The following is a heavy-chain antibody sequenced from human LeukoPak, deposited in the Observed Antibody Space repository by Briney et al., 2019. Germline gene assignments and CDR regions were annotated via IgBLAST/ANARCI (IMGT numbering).Heavy chain of an antibody. V-gene: IGHV1-2*02. Sequence: ASVKVSCKASGYTFTGYYMHWVRQAPGQGLEWMGWINPNSGGTNYAQKLQGRVTMTTDTSTSTAYMELRSLRSDDTAVYYCARDRQSVWFGEFDYWGQGTLVTVSS. J-gene: IGHJ4*02. D-gene: IGHD3-10*01. CDR2: INPNSGGT. CDR1: GYTFTGYY. CDR3: ARDRQSVWFGEFDY.